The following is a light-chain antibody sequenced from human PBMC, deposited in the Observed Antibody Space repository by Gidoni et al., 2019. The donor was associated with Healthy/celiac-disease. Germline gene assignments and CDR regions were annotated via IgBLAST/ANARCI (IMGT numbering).Light chain of an antibody. J-gene: IGLJ2*01. CDR2: QDS. Sequence: SYELTQPPSVSVSPGQTASITCSGDKLGDKYACWYQQKPGQSPVLVIYQDSKRPSGIPERFSGSNSGNTATLTISGTQAMDEADYYCQAWDSSTHVVFGGXTKLTVL. CDR3: QAWDSSTHVV. V-gene: IGLV3-1*01. CDR1: KLGDKY.